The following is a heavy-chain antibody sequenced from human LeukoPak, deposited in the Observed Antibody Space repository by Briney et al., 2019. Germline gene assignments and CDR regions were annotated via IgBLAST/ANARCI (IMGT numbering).Heavy chain of an antibody. D-gene: IGHD4-11*01. CDR3: ARASTTTAQFDN. J-gene: IGHJ4*02. CDR2: IYSGGST. V-gene: IGHV3-53*01. CDR1: GFTVSNNY. Sequence: SGGSLRLSCAASGFTVSNNYMSWVRQAPGEGLEWVSVIYSGGSTYYAESVKGRFTISRDNSKNTLYLQMNSLRAEDTAVYYCARASTTTAQFDNGGKEPLVTVSS.